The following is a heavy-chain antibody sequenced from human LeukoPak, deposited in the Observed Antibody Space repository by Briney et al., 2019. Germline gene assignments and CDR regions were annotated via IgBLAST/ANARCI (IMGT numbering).Heavy chain of an antibody. V-gene: IGHV3-30*02. CDR2: IRYDGSNK. CDR1: GFTFSSYG. J-gene: IGHJ3*02. D-gene: IGHD5-18*01. CDR3: AKGSIGYSYGSDAFDI. Sequence: GGSLRLSCAASGFTFSSYGMHWVRQAPGKGLEWVAFIRYDGSNKYYADSVKGRFTISRDNAKNSLYLQMNSLRAEDTALYYCAKGSIGYSYGSDAFDIWGQGTMVTVSS.